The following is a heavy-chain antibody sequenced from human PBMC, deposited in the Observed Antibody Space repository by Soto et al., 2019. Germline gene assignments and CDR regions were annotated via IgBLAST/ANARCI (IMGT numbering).Heavy chain of an antibody. V-gene: IGHV1-18*01. CDR2: INPSNGNT. CDR3: ARCTDGEYCSGGTCYSKY. Sequence: QVQLVQSGAEVKKPGASVKVSCKASGYTFIRYGISWVRQAPGQGLEWMGWINPSNGNTNYAQNFQGRLIMTTDTSTSTAYMDLRSLRSDDTAVYYCARCTDGEYCSGGTCYSKYWGQGTLVTVSS. CDR1: GYTFIRYG. D-gene: IGHD2-15*01. J-gene: IGHJ4*02.